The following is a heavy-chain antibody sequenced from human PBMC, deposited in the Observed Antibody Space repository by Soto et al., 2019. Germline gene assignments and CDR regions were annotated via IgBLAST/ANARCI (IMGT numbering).Heavy chain of an antibody. Sequence: QVQLVESGGGVVQPGRSLRLSCAASGFTFSIYAMHWVRQAPGKGLEWVAVTSYDGSNKYYADFVKGRFTISRDNSKNTLYLQMNSLRAEDTAVYYCARGWPYYYDTSGYSDYFDYWGQGTLVTVSS. J-gene: IGHJ4*02. CDR2: TSYDGSNK. V-gene: IGHV3-30-3*01. CDR1: GFTFSIYA. CDR3: ARGWPYYYDTSGYSDYFDY. D-gene: IGHD3-22*01.